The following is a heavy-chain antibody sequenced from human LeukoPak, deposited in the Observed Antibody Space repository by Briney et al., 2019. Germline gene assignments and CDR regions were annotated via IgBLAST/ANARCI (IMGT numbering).Heavy chain of an antibody. D-gene: IGHD5-18*01. Sequence: PGGSLRLSCTASGFTFGDYAMSWVRQAPGKGLEWVGFIRSKAYGGTTEYAASVKGRFTISRDDSKSIAYLQMNSLKTEDTAVYYCTRVGVDTAMPYYYYYYMDVWGKGTTVTISS. V-gene: IGHV3-49*04. CDR3: TRVGVDTAMPYYYYYYMDV. CDR2: IRSKAYGGTT. CDR1: GFTFGDYA. J-gene: IGHJ6*03.